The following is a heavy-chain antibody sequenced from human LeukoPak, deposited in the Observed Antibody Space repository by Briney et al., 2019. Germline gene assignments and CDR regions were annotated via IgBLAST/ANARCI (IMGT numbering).Heavy chain of an antibody. CDR1: GYTFTGYY. CDR2: INPNSGNT. J-gene: IGHJ5*02. V-gene: IGHV1-18*04. CDR3: ARDPRIQSGWFDP. Sequence: ASVKVSCKASGYTFTGYYMHWVRQAPGQGLEWMGWINPNSGNTNYAQKLQGRVTMTTDTSTSTAYMELRSLRSDDTAVYYCARDPRIQSGWFDPWGQGTLVTVSS.